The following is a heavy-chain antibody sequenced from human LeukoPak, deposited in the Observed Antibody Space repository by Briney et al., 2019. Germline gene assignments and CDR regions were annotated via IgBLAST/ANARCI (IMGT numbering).Heavy chain of an antibody. J-gene: IGHJ4*02. CDR1: GGSFSGYY. Sequence: SETLSLTCAVYGGSFSGYYWSWIRQPPGKGLEWIGYIYYSGSTNYNPSLKSRVTISVDTSKNQFSLKLSSVTAADTAVYYCARVVGSGSSLDYWGQGTLVTVSS. CDR3: ARVVGSGSSLDY. D-gene: IGHD3-22*01. V-gene: IGHV4-59*01. CDR2: IYYSGST.